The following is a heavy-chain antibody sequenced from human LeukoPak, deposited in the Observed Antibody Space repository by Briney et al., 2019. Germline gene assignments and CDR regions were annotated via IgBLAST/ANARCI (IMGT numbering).Heavy chain of an antibody. D-gene: IGHD2/OR15-2a*01. CDR3: ARIRCSTTDNTCYNY. Sequence: SETLSLTCAVHGVSFCGNYWSWIRQSPEKGLEWIGEIYHSRYTTYNPSLKSRVTISAYTSENQLSLRLTSVTAADTALYYCARIRCSTTDNTCYNYWGQATLVTVSS. J-gene: IGHJ4*02. V-gene: IGHV4-34*01. CDR2: IYHSRYT. CDR1: GVSFCGNY.